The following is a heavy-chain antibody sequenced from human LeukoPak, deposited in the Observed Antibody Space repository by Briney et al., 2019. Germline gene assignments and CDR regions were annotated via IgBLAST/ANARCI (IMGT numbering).Heavy chain of an antibody. CDR3: ARESGYYDFWSGYYYYYMDV. V-gene: IGHV1-8*01. J-gene: IGHJ6*03. CDR2: MNPNSGNT. D-gene: IGHD3-3*01. CDR1: GXXFTSYD. Sequence: ASVKVSCKXSGXXFTSYDINWVRQATGQGLERMGWMNPNSGNTGYAQKFQGRVTMTRNTSISTAYMELSSLRSEDTAVYYCARESGYYDFWSGYYYYYMDVWGKGTTVTVSS.